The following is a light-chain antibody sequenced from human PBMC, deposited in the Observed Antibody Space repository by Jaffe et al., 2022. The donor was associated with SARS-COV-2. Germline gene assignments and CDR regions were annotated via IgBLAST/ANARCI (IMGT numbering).Light chain of an antibody. CDR3: QQCYTTPFT. Sequence: DIVMTQSPDSLAVSLGERATINCKSSQSVLYSSDNKNYLAWYQQKPGQPPKLLIYWASTRESGVPDRFSGSGSGTDFTLTISGLQAEDVAVYYCQQCYTTPFTFGGGTKMEIK. CDR2: WAS. J-gene: IGKJ4*01. CDR1: QSVLYSSDNKNY. V-gene: IGKV4-1*01.